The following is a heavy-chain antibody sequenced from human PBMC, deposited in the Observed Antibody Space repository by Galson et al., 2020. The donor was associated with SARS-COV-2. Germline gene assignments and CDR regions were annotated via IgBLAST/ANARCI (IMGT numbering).Heavy chain of an antibody. D-gene: IGHD2-8*01. Sequence: SETLSLTCTVSGGSISSTSYYWGWIRQPPGKGLEWIGSIYYSGSTYYNPSLKSRITKSVDTSKNQFSLKLSSVTAADTAVYYCARLHRTNGAFESGGQGTIVSVSS. CDR2: IYYSGST. J-gene: IGHJ3*02. CDR1: GGSISSTSYY. CDR3: ARLHRTNGAFES. V-gene: IGHV4-39*07.